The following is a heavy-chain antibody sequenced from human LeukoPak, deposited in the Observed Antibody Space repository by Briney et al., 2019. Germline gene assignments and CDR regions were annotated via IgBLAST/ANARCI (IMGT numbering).Heavy chain of an antibody. V-gene: IGHV4-4*02. Sequence: SLRLSCAASGFTFSSYAMHWVRQPPGKGLEWIGEIYHSGRTSYTPSLKSRVTISLDKSKNQFSLNLSSVTAADTAVYYCARVGSDSGDSSGYYPHIFDYWGQGTLVTVSS. CDR2: IYHSGRT. D-gene: IGHD3-22*01. CDR3: ARVGSDSGDSSGYYPHIFDY. CDR1: GFTFSSYA. J-gene: IGHJ4*02.